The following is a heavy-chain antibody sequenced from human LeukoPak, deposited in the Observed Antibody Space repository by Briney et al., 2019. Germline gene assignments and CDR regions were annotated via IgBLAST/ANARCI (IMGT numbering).Heavy chain of an antibody. D-gene: IGHD1/OR15-1a*01. CDR2: IYHSGST. CDR1: GGSISSGGYS. Sequence: SETLSLTCAVSGGSISSGGYSWSWIRQPPGKGLEWIGYIYHSGSTYYNPSLKSRVTISVDRSKNQFSLKLSSVTAADTAVYYCARGIGTLPSYDAFDIWGQGTMVTVSS. CDR3: ARGIGTLPSYDAFDI. J-gene: IGHJ3*02. V-gene: IGHV4-30-2*01.